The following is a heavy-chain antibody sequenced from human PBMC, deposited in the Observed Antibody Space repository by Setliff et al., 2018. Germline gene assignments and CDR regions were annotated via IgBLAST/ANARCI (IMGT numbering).Heavy chain of an antibody. CDR1: GFTFSSYA. Sequence: LRLSCVTSGFTFSSYAMAWVRQAPGKGLEWVSSISTSGDNTYNVDSVKGRFTISRDSSKNTLYLQMNSLRAEDTAVYYCAKGLVSAGVDYWGQGTLVTVSS. D-gene: IGHD6-25*01. J-gene: IGHJ4*02. CDR3: AKGLVSAGVDY. V-gene: IGHV3-23*01. CDR2: ISTSGDNT.